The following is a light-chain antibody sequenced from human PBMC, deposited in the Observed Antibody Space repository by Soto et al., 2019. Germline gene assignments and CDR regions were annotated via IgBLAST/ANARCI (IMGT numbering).Light chain of an antibody. CDR1: SSDVGGYNY. CDR3: SSYAGSNNYV. J-gene: IGLJ1*01. Sequence: QSALTQPPSASGSPGQSVTISCTGTSSDVGGYNYVSWYQQHPGKAPKLMIYEVSRRPSGVPDRFSGSKSGITASLTVSGLQADDEADYYCSSYAGSNNYVFGTGTKLTVL. CDR2: EVS. V-gene: IGLV2-8*01.